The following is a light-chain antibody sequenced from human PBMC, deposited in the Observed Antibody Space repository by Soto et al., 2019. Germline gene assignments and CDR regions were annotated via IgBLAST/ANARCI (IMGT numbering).Light chain of an antibody. V-gene: IGKV1-5*01. CDR2: DAS. J-gene: IGKJ1*01. CDR3: QQYNSDSLT. CDR1: QSISTW. Sequence: DIQMTQSPSTPSASVGDRVTITCRASQSISTWLAWYQQKPGNAPKLLIFDASNLESGVPSRFSGSGPGTDFTLTINSLQPDDFATYYCQQYNSDSLTFGQAPEVDIK.